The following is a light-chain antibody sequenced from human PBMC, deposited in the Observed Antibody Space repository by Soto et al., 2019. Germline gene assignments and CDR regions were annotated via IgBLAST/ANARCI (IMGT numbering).Light chain of an antibody. Sequence: QSVLTQPPSVSAAPGQKVTISCSGSCSNIGNNYVSWYQQLPGTAPKLLIYDNNKRPSGIPDRFSGSKSGTSATLGITGLQTGDEADYYCGTWDSSLSVLYVFGTGTKVTVL. J-gene: IGLJ1*01. CDR3: GTWDSSLSVLYV. V-gene: IGLV1-51*01. CDR2: DNN. CDR1: CSNIGNNY.